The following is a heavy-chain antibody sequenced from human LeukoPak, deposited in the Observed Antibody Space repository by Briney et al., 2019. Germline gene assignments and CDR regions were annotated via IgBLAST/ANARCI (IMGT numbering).Heavy chain of an antibody. CDR3: AKRGGTESFYYFYYMDV. Sequence: GGSLRLSCAASGFTFSSYDMTWVRQTPGRGLEWVALISRSGGTTYYADSVKGRFTISRDNSKNTLYLQMNSLKAEDTAEYYCAKRGGTESFYYFYYMDVWGKGTTVTVSS. D-gene: IGHD2-15*01. J-gene: IGHJ6*03. CDR2: ISRSGGTT. CDR1: GFTFSSYD. V-gene: IGHV3-23*01.